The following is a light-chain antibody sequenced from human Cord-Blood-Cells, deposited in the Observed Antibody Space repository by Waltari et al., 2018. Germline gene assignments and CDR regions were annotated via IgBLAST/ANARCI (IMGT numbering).Light chain of an antibody. CDR3: CSYAGISTYV. CDR2: DGS. J-gene: IGLJ1*01. V-gene: IGLV2-23*01. Sequence: SALTQPASVSASPGQSATSHYTATSSAVGSYNLASWYQQPPGKAPKLMIDDGSKPPSRVANRFAGTKAGNTASLTISVLHAEDEADYYCCSYAGISTYVFGTGTKVTVL. CDR1: SSAVGSYNL.